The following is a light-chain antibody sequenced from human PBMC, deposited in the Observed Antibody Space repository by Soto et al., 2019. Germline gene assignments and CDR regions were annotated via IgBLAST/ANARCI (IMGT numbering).Light chain of an antibody. Sequence: QSVLTQPASVSGSPGQSITLSCSGTSSDVGFFNYVSWYQQHPGKAPKLMIYEVTNRPSGVSIRFSGSKSANTASLTISGLQAEDEANYYCCSYRSVNTVVFGRGTKLTVL. CDR2: EVT. CDR1: SSDVGFFNY. CDR3: CSYRSVNTVV. J-gene: IGLJ2*01. V-gene: IGLV2-14*01.